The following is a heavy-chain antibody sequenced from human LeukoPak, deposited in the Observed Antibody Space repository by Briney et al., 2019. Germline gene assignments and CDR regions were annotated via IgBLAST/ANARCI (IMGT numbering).Heavy chain of an antibody. CDR3: ARGTVRGVITNDY. Sequence: ASVTVSFTASGYTFTSYYMHWVRQAPGQGLEWMGIINPSGGSTSYAKKFQGRVTMTRDTSTSTVYMELSSLRSEDTAVYYCARGTVRGVITNDYWGQGTLVTVSS. J-gene: IGHJ4*02. CDR2: INPSGGST. V-gene: IGHV1-46*01. D-gene: IGHD3-10*01. CDR1: GYTFTSYY.